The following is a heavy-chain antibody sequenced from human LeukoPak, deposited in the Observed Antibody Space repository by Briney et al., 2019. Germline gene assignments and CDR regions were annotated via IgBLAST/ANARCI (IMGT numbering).Heavy chain of an antibody. V-gene: IGHV4-34*01. Sequence: PSETLSLTCAVYGGSFSGYYWSWIRQPPGKGLEWIGEISHTGNTNYSPSLKSRVTISLDTSKNQFSLKLSSVTAADTAVYYCARGHLRSGPADAFDIWGQGTMVSVSS. CDR2: ISHTGNT. CDR1: GGSFSGYY. J-gene: IGHJ3*02. CDR3: ARGHLRSGPADAFDI. D-gene: IGHD2-15*01.